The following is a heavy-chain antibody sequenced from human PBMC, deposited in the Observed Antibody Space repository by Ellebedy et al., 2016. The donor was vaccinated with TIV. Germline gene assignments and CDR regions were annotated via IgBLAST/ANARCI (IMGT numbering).Heavy chain of an antibody. Sequence: GESLKISCAASGFTFSSYGMHWVRQAPGKGLEWMAVIWYDGTNKYYADSVKGRFTVSRDNFENTLYLQMNSLRAEDTAVYYCSSSQGERGMDVWGQGTLVTVSS. J-gene: IGHJ4*02. CDR1: GFTFSSYG. D-gene: IGHD3-16*01. V-gene: IGHV3-33*01. CDR2: IWYDGTNK. CDR3: SSSQGERGMDV.